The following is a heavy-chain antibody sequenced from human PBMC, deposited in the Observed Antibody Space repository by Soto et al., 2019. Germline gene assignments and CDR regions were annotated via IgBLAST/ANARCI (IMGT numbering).Heavy chain of an antibody. J-gene: IGHJ3*02. CDR3: ARGDGYNRLFDI. CDR2: IWYDGSNK. V-gene: IGHV3-33*01. Sequence: GGSLRLSCAASGFTFSSYGMHWVCQVPGKGLEWVAVIWYDGSNKYYADSVKGRFTISRDNSKNTLYLQMNSLRAEDTAVYYCARGDGYNRLFDIWGQGTMVTVSS. CDR1: GFTFSSYG. D-gene: IGHD5-12*01.